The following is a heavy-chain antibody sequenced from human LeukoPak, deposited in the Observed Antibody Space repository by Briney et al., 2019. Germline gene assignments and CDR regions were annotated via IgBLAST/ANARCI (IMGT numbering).Heavy chain of an antibody. CDR3: ARVGHYDYVWGSYGVFDY. J-gene: IGHJ4*02. Sequence: ASVKVSCKASGYTFTSYDINWVRQATGQGLEWMGWMNPNSGNTGYAQKFQGRVTMTRNTSISTAYMELSSLRSEDTAVYYCARVGHYDYVWGSYGVFDYWGQGTLVTVSS. V-gene: IGHV1-8*01. D-gene: IGHD3-16*01. CDR1: GYTFTSYD. CDR2: MNPNSGNT.